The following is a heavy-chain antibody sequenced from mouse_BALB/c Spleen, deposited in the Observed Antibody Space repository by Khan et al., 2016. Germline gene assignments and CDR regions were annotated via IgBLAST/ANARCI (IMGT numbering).Heavy chain of an antibody. CDR3: AKGGRTDYYGMDY. CDR1: GYTFTDYY. CDR2: IYPGSGNS. Sequence: QVQLKESGAELARPGASVKLSCKASGYTFTDYYINWVKQRTGQGLEWIGEIYPGSGNSYYNEKFKGRAILTADKSSSTAYMQLSILTSEDSAVXFCAKGGRTDYYGMDYWGQGTSVTVSS. J-gene: IGHJ4*01. D-gene: IGHD1-1*01. V-gene: IGHV1-77*01.